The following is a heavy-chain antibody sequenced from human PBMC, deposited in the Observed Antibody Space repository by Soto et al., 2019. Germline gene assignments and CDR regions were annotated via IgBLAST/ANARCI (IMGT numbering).Heavy chain of an antibody. CDR1: GAPISVFY. D-gene: IGHD3-10*01. CDR2: LYYTGNT. J-gene: IGHJ6*02. Sequence: QMQLQESGPGVVEPSETLSLTCTVSGAPISVFYWTWIRQAPGKGLEWIGYLYYTGNTNYNPSLKSRVAMSMDTSKKHFYLTLTSATAADTAMYFCARGGSEGGLDIWGQGTTVTVSS. CDR3: ARGGSEGGLDI. V-gene: IGHV4-59*01.